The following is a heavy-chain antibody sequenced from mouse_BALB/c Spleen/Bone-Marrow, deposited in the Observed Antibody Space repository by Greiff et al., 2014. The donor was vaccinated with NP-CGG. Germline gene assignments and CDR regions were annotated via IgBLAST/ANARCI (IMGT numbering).Heavy chain of an antibody. CDR2: ISSGSSNI. CDR1: GFTFSSFG. CDR3: VRGEPGRRYYYAMDY. J-gene: IGHJ4*01. Sequence: EVKLMESGGGLVQPGGSRKLSCAASGFTFSSFGMHWVRQAPEKGLEWVAYISSGSSNIHFADTVKGRFTISRDNPKNSLILQMTSLRSEDTAMYYCVRGEPGRRYYYAMDYWGQGTSVTVSS. D-gene: IGHD4-1*01. V-gene: IGHV5-17*02.